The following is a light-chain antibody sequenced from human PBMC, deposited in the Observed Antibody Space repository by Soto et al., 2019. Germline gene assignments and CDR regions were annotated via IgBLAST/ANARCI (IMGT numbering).Light chain of an antibody. J-gene: IGLJ3*02. Sequence: QSVLTQPPSASGTPGQRVTISCSGSSSNIGSKTVNWYQQLPGTAPKLLIYSNNQRPSGVPDRFSGSKSGTSASLAISGLQSDDEADYYCAAWDDSLNGPVFGGGTKLTVL. CDR1: SSNIGSKT. V-gene: IGLV1-44*01. CDR2: SNN. CDR3: AAWDDSLNGPV.